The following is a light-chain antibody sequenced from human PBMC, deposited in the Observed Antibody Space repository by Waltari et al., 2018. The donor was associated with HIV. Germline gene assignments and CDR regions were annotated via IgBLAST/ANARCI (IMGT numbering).Light chain of an antibody. V-gene: IGLV2-23*01. CDR1: HIDFGVYTS. CDR2: QDT. J-gene: IGLJ1*01. Sequence: QSVLTWPASVSGPPGQPLTLSCSGPHIDFGVYTSASWYRQNPGKAPQVIIFQDTKRPSGISDRFSGSKSGKTASLTISGLRLEDQGNYYCCSYAGRNTYVFGSGTEVSVL. CDR3: CSYAGRNTYV.